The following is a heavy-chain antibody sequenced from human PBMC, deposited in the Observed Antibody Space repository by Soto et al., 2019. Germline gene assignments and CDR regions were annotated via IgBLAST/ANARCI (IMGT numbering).Heavy chain of an antibody. CDR1: GYSFTRYW. CDR3: ARPAPWVHDPTDNWFDP. Sequence: GESLNSSCKGCGYSFTRYWIAWVRQVPGKGLEWTGIIYPGDSDTRYSPSFQGQVTISADKSISTAYLQWSSLKASDSAIYYCARPAPWVHDPTDNWFDPWGQGTLVTVSS. CDR2: IYPGDSDT. J-gene: IGHJ5*02. D-gene: IGHD1-1*01. V-gene: IGHV5-51*01.